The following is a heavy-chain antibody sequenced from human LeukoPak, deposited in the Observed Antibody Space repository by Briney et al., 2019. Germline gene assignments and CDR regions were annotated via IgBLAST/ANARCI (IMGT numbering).Heavy chain of an antibody. CDR1: GFIVSNYY. CDR2: ISGSGGST. D-gene: IGHD6-19*01. Sequence: PGGSLRLSCAASGFIVSNYYMNWVRQAPGKGLEWVSAISGSGGSTYYADSVKGRFTISRDNSKNTLYLQMNSLRAEDTAVYYCAKKASYVAGPNYFDYWGQGTLVTVSS. V-gene: IGHV3-23*01. CDR3: AKKASYVAGPNYFDY. J-gene: IGHJ4*02.